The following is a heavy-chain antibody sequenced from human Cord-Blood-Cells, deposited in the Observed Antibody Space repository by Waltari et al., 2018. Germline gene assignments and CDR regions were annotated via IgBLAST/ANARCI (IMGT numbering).Heavy chain of an antibody. V-gene: IGHV1-2*02. J-gene: IGHJ4*02. CDR2: SNPNSGGT. CDR3: ARDEGIVGATDY. D-gene: IGHD1-26*01. CDR1: GYTFTGYY. Sequence: QVQLVQSGAEVKKPGASVKVSCKASGYTFTGYYMHWVRQAPGQGLEWIGWSNPNSGGTNYAQKFQGRVTMTRDTPISTAYMELSRLRSDDTAVYYCARDEGIVGATDYWGQGTLVTVAS.